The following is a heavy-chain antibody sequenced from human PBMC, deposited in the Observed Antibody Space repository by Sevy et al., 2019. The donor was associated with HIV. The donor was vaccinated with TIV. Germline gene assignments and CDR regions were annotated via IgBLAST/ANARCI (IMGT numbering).Heavy chain of an antibody. Sequence: GGSLRLSCAASGFTFSSYNMNWVRQAPGKGLEWISSITGDSSYIYDADSVKGRFTIPRDNAKNYLYPHMNGLRAEDXXXXXXXXXXXXXXXXXXXXXNYYFDSWGQGTLVTVSS. CDR3: XXXXXXXXXXXXXXXNYYFDS. CDR1: GFTFSSYN. CDR2: ITGDSSYI. J-gene: IGHJ4*02. V-gene: IGHV3-21*01. D-gene: IGHD1-20*01.